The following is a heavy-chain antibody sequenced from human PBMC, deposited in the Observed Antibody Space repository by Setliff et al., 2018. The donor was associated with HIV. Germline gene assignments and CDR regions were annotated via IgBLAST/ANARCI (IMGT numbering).Heavy chain of an antibody. Sequence: GGSLRLSCAASGFTISNDWMTWVRQAPGKGLEWVANVKKDESEKYYVASVKGRFTISRDNAKNSLYLQMNNLRAEDTALYYCARPLLRTNTVYGILGNWFDSWGRGTLVTVSS. D-gene: IGHD2-8*01. CDR2: VKKDESEK. V-gene: IGHV3-7*03. CDR3: ARPLLRTNTVYGILGNWFDS. CDR1: GFTISNDW. J-gene: IGHJ5*01.